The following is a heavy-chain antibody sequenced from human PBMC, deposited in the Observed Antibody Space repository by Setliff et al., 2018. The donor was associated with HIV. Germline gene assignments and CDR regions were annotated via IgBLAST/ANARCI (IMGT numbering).Heavy chain of an antibody. V-gene: IGHV1-18*01. J-gene: IGHJ5*02. CDR3: ARRADWFDL. CDR2: MSDYNRNT. CDR1: GYSFTSFG. Sequence: ASVKVSCKASGYSFTSFGISWVRQAPGQGLEWVGWMSDYNRNTEHAEKFRGRVTLTKDISTSTAYMELRSLRLDDTAVYYCARRADWFDLWGQGTLVTVS.